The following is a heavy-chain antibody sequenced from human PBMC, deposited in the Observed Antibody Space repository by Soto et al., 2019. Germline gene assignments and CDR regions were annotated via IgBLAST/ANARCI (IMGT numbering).Heavy chain of an antibody. J-gene: IGHJ6*02. V-gene: IGHV3-33*01. CDR3: AREYCSGGSCSSRVLAGYYYYGMDV. Sequence: GGSLRLSCAASGFTFSSYGMHWVRQAPGKGLEWVAVIWYDGSNKYYADSVKGRFTISRDNSKNTLYLQMNSLRAEDTAVYYCAREYCSGGSCSSRVLAGYYYYGMDVWGQGTTVTVSS. CDR2: IWYDGSNK. CDR1: GFTFSSYG. D-gene: IGHD2-15*01.